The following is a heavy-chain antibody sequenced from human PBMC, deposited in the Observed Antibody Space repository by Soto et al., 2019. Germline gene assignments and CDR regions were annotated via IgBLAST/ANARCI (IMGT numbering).Heavy chain of an antibody. CDR3: ARMDVDTGMAPRE. D-gene: IGHD5-18*01. V-gene: IGHV5-51*01. J-gene: IGHJ4*02. CDR2: IYPGDSDT. Sequence: VESLKISCKGSAYTFTSYWICCFLQMPGKGLEWMGIIYPGDSDTRYSPSFEGQVTISADKSISTAYLQWSSLKASDTAMYYCARMDVDTGMAPREWGQGTLVTVSS. CDR1: AYTFTSYW.